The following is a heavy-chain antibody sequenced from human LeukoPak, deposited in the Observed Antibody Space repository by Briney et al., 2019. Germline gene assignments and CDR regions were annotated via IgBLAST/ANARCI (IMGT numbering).Heavy chain of an antibody. CDR3: ARQGIVGSTYYYYGMDV. CDR1: GGSISSSTYY. D-gene: IGHD1-26*01. Sequence: PSETLSLTCTVSGGSISSSTYYWGWIRQPPGKGLEWIGGIYNSGSAYYNPSLKSRVTISEDTSKNQFSLELSSVTAADTAVYYCARQGIVGSTYYYYGMDVWGQGTSVTVSS. J-gene: IGHJ6*02. V-gene: IGHV4-39*01. CDR2: IYNSGSA.